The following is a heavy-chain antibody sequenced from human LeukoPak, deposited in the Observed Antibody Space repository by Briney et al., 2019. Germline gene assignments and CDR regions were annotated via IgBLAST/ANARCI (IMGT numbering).Heavy chain of an antibody. CDR2: IYHSGST. Sequence: SETLSLTCAVSGGSISSVGYSWSWVRQPPGEGLEWIGYIYHSGSTSYHPFLKSRVTISVDRSKNQFFLKLSSVTAADTAVYYWARGNYYDSSGYPDWGQGTLATVYS. D-gene: IGHD3-22*01. CDR1: GGSISSVGYS. CDR3: ARGNYYDSSGYPD. J-gene: IGHJ4*02. V-gene: IGHV4-30-2*01.